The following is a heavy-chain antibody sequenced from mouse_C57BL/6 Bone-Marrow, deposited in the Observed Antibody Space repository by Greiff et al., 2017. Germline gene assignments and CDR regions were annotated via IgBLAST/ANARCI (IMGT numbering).Heavy chain of an antibody. CDR1: GYAFTNYL. J-gene: IGHJ2*01. CDR3: ARGAGGY. CDR2: INPGSGGT. Sequence: VKLVVSGAELVRPGTSVKVSCKASGYAFTNYLIERVKQRPGQGLEWIGVINPGSGGTNYNEKFKGKATLTADKSSSTAYMQLSSLTSEDSAVYFCARGAGGYWGQGTTLTVSS. D-gene: IGHD6-1*01. V-gene: IGHV1-54*01.